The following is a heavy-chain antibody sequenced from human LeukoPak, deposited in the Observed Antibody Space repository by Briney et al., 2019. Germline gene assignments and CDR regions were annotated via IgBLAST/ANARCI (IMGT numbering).Heavy chain of an antibody. Sequence: GRSLRLSCAASGFTFSSYGMHWVRQAPGKGLEWVAVIWYDGSNKYYADSVKGRFTLSRDNSKNTLFLQMNSLRAEDTAVYYCAKDRDSRPNTIDYWGQGTLVTVSS. CDR3: AKDRDSRPNTIDY. CDR2: IWYDGSNK. CDR1: GFTFSSYG. V-gene: IGHV3-33*06. J-gene: IGHJ4*02. D-gene: IGHD6-13*01.